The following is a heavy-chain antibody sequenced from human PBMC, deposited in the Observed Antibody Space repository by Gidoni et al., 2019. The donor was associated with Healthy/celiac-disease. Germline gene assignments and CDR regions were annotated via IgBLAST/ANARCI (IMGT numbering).Heavy chain of an antibody. CDR1: FGDYA. CDR2: IRSKAYGGTT. D-gene: IGHD3-3*01. Sequence: FGDYAMSWFRQAPGKGLEWVGFIRSKAYGGTTEYAASVKGRFTISRDDSKSIAYLQMNSLKTEDTAVYYCTRDPTYDFWSGYYLPFDYWGQGTLVTVSS. CDR3: TRDPTYDFWSGYYLPFDY. J-gene: IGHJ4*02. V-gene: IGHV3-49*03.